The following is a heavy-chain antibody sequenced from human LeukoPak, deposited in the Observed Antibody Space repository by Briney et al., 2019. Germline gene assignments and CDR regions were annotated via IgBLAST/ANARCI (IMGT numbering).Heavy chain of an antibody. CDR1: GFTLSSYA. V-gene: IGHV3-23*01. Sequence: GGSLRLSCAASGFTLSSYAMSWVRQAPGKGLEWVSAISGSGGSTYYADSVKGRFTISRDNSKNTLYLQMNSLRAEDTAVYYCAKAQPTVGAKLYYFDYWGQGTLVTVSS. D-gene: IGHD1-26*01. J-gene: IGHJ4*02. CDR2: ISGSGGST. CDR3: AKAQPTVGAKLYYFDY.